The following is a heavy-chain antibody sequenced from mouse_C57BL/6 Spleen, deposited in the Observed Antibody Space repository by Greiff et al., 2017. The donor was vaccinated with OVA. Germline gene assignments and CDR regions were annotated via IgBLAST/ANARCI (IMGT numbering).Heavy chain of an antibody. CDR1: GYTFTSYW. Sequence: QVQLQQPGAELVRPGTSVKLSCKASGYTFTSYWMHWVKQRPGQGLEWIGVIDPSDSYTNYNQKFKGKATLTVDTSSSTAYMQLSSLTSEDSAVYYCARRVGIYDYDRYFDVWGTGTTVTVSS. CDR3: ARRVGIYDYDRYFDV. D-gene: IGHD2-4*01. J-gene: IGHJ1*03. V-gene: IGHV1-59*01. CDR2: IDPSDSYT.